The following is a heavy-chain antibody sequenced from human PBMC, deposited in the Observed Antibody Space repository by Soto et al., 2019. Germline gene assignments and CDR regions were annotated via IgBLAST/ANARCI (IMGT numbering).Heavy chain of an antibody. V-gene: IGHV2-5*01. CDR3: TLRRYVYSDSVAEFDY. CDR2: IFWTNDV. J-gene: IGHJ4*02. CDR1: GFSLRSPGVG. D-gene: IGHD4-17*01. Sequence: QITLKESGPTLVKPTQTLTLTCTLSGFSLRSPGVGVGWIRQTPGKALEWLALIFWTNDVRYSPSLRSRLTITKYTSKSQGVLTMTNVDPVDPGTDYCTLRRYVYSDSVAEFDYWGQGTLVSVSS.